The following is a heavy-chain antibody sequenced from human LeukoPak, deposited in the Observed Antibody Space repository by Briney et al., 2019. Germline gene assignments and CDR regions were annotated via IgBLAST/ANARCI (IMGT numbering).Heavy chain of an antibody. D-gene: IGHD2-15*01. V-gene: IGHV1-8*01. J-gene: IGHJ6*03. CDR2: MNPNSGNT. Sequence: ASVKVSCKASGYTFTSYDINWVRQATGQGLEWMGWMNPNSGNTAYAQKFQGRVTMTRNTSISTAYMELTSLRSDDTAVYYCARNRLVVAERYYCYYMDVWGKGTTVTVSS. CDR3: ARNRLVVAERYYCYYMDV. CDR1: GYTFTSYD.